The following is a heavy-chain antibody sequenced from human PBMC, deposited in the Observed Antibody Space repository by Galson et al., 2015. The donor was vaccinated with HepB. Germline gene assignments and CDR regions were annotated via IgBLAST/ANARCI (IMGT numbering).Heavy chain of an antibody. CDR3: ARHLGYCSSTSCYTYWYFDL. J-gene: IGHJ2*01. V-gene: IGHV5-51*01. CDR1: GYSFTSYW. D-gene: IGHD2-2*01. CDR2: IYPGDSDT. Sequence: QSGAEVKKPGESLKISCKGSGYSFTSYWIGWVRQMPGKGLEWMGIIYPGDSDTRYSPSFQGHVTISADKSISTAYLQWSSLKASDTAMYYCARHLGYCSSTSCYTYWYFDLWGRGTLVTVSS.